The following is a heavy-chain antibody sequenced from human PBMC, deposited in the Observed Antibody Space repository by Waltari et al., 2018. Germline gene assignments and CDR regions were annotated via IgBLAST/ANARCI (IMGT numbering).Heavy chain of an antibody. D-gene: IGHD3-3*01. CDR3: ARGPYYDFWSGYSSGYGMDV. CDR2: ISSSGSTI. CDR1: GFTFSSYE. J-gene: IGHJ6*02. V-gene: IGHV3-48*03. Sequence: EVQLVESGGGLVQPGGSLRLSCAASGFTFSSYEMHWVRQAPGKGLEWVSYISSSGSTIYYADSVKGRFTISRDNAKNSLYLQMNSLRAEDTAVYYCARGPYYDFWSGYSSGYGMDVWGQGTTVTVSS.